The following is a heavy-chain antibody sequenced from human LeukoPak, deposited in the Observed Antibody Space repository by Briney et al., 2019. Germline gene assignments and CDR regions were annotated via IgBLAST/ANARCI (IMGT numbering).Heavy chain of an antibody. CDR3: VRDFGSGSSRRNNNYMDV. Sequence: KSSETLSLTCTVSGGSISRYYWSWIRQTAGKGLEWIGRFYTSGNTNYNPSLKSRVTMSVEKSKNQFSLKLSSVTAADTAVYYCVRDFGSGSSRRNNNYMDVWGKGTTVTVSS. CDR2: FYTSGNT. J-gene: IGHJ6*03. V-gene: IGHV4-4*07. CDR1: GGSISRYY. D-gene: IGHD3-10*01.